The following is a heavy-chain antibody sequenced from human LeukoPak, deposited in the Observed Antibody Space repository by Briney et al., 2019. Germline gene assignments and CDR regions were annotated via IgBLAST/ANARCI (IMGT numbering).Heavy chain of an antibody. CDR1: GGSISSYY. D-gene: IGHD3-10*01. Sequence: SETLSLTCTVSGGSISSYYCSWIRQSAGKGLEWIGRIQISGSTNYNPSLRSRVTISLDTSKNQFSLKLSSVTAADTAVYYCARLTMFRGVIYGTDWHSDLWGRGTLVTVSS. J-gene: IGHJ2*01. CDR2: IQISGST. V-gene: IGHV4-4*07. CDR3: ARLTMFRGVIYGTDWHSDL.